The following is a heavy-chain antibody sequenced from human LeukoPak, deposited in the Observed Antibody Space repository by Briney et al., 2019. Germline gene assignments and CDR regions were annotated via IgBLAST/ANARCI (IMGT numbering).Heavy chain of an antibody. CDR3: ARNLPSITIFGVALFDY. CDR1: GFTFSSYG. CDR2: IRYDGSNK. D-gene: IGHD3-3*01. J-gene: IGHJ4*02. V-gene: IGHV3-30*02. Sequence: PGGSLRLSCAASGFTFSSYGMHWVRQAPGKGLEWVAFIRYDGSNKYYADSVKGRFTISRDNSKNTLYLQMNSLRAEDTAVYYCARNLPSITIFGVALFDYWGQGTLVTVSS.